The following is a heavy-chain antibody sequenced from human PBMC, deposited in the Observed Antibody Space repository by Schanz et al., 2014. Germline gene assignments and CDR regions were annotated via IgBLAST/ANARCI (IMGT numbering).Heavy chain of an antibody. Sequence: EVQLLESGGGLVQPGGSLRLSCAASGFTFSAYAMTWVRQIPGKGLEWVSAISASGGTTYYADSVKGRFTISRDNSKNTLYLQMNSLRSEDTAVYYCAKTPREYCNYDSCPNWFGSWVQGTLITASS. CDR1: GFTFSAYA. CDR2: ISASGGTT. CDR3: AKTPREYCNYDSCPNWFGS. D-gene: IGHD2-15*01. V-gene: IGHV3-23*01. J-gene: IGHJ5*01.